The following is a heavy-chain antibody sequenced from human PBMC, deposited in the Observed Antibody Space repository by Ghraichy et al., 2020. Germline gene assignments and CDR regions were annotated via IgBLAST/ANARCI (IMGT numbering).Heavy chain of an antibody. V-gene: IGHV4-59*01. J-gene: IGHJ4*02. CDR3: ARGVGYYYDSSGYFFDY. D-gene: IGHD3-22*01. CDR1: GGSISSYY. CDR2: IYYSGST. Sequence: SETLSLTCTVSGGSISSYYWSWIRQPPGKGLEWIGYIYYSGSTNYNPSLKSRVTISVDTSKNQFSLKLSSVTAADTAVYYCARGVGYYYDSSGYFFDYWGQGTLVTVSS.